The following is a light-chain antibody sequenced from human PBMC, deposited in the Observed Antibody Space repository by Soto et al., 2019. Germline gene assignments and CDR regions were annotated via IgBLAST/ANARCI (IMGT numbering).Light chain of an antibody. Sequence: DIQMTQFPSTLSASVGDRVTITCRASQSVNNWLAWYQQKPGEAPNLLIYKASSLNSGVPSRFTGSGSGTDFTLTISSLQPDDFAPYYCQQYNSYSSYTFGQGTKLEIK. J-gene: IGKJ2*01. CDR2: KAS. V-gene: IGKV1-5*03. CDR3: QQYNSYSSYT. CDR1: QSVNNW.